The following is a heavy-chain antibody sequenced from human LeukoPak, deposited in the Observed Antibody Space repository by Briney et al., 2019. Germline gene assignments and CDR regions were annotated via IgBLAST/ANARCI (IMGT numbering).Heavy chain of an antibody. CDR3: ARDSLPLDFDCLDFDY. V-gene: IGHV3-7*01. Sequence: GGSLRLSCAASGFTFSSYWMSWVRQAPGKGLEWVANIKQDGSEKYYVDSVKGRFTISRDNAKNSLYLQMNSLRAEDTAVYYCARDSLPLDFDCLDFDYWGQGTLVTVSS. J-gene: IGHJ4*02. CDR2: IKQDGSEK. D-gene: IGHD3-9*01. CDR1: GFTFSSYW.